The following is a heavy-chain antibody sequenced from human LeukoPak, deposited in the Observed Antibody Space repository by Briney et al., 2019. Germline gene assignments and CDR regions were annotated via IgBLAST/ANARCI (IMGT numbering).Heavy chain of an antibody. Sequence: NPVGSLRLSCAASGFTFSDYYMSWIRQAPGKGLEWVSYISSSGSTIYYADSVKGRFTISRDNAKNSLYLQMNSLRAEDTAVYYCARDPVGTKWFDPWGQGTLVTVSS. CDR3: ARDPVGTKWFDP. V-gene: IGHV3-11*01. D-gene: IGHD1-14*01. CDR1: GFTFSDYY. J-gene: IGHJ5*02. CDR2: ISSSGSTI.